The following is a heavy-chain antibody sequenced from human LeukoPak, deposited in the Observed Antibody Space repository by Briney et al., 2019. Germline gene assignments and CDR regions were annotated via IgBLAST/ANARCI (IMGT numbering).Heavy chain of an antibody. CDR2: IKQDGSEK. CDR3: ARGEQTFGKRHSDV. CDR1: GFTFSTYW. Sequence: PGRSLRLSCAASGFTFSTYWMNWVRQAPGKGLDWVANIKQDGSEKYYVDSVKGRFTISRDNAKNSLYLQMNDLSAEDTAVYYCARGEQTFGKRHSDVWGQGTTVTVSS. J-gene: IGHJ6*02. V-gene: IGHV3-7*05. D-gene: IGHD1-1*01.